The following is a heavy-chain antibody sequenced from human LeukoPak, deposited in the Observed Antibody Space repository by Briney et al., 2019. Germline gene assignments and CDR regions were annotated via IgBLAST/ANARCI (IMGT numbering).Heavy chain of an antibody. Sequence: SETLSLTRAVYGGPFSDYYWSWIRQLPGKGLEWIGKINHSGSTNYSPSLKSRVTISIDTSKNQFSLKLNSMTAADTAVYYCARGEGARDGYNYAGPFYFDYWGHGTLVTVSS. J-gene: IGHJ4*01. V-gene: IGHV4-34*01. D-gene: IGHD5-24*01. CDR2: INHSGST. CDR3: ARGEGARDGYNYAGPFYFDY. CDR1: GGPFSDYY.